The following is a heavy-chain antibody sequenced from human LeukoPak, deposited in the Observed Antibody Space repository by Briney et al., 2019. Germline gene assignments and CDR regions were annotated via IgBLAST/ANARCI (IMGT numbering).Heavy chain of an antibody. CDR3: ARDRVAVAGGRSSGRFDY. CDR2: ISGGST. D-gene: IGHD6-19*01. CDR1: GFTVSSNE. V-gene: IGHV3-38-3*01. Sequence: GGSLRLSCAASGFTVSSNEVSWVRQAPGKGLEWVSSISGGSTYYADSRKGRFTISRDNSKNTLHLQMNSLRAEDTAVYYCARDRVAVAGGRSSGRFDYWGQGTLVTVSS. J-gene: IGHJ4*02.